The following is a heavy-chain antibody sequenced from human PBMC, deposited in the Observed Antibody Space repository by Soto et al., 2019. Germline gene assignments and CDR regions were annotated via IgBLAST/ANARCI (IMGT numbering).Heavy chain of an antibody. V-gene: IGHV3-30-3*01. D-gene: IGHD6-19*01. CDR3: ATTAVAGRFYYYYGMDV. CDR1: GFTFSSYA. J-gene: IGHJ6*02. Sequence: PGGSLRLSCAASGFTFSSYAMHWVRQAPGKGLEWVAVISYDGSNKYYADSVKGRFTISRDNSKNTLYLQMSSLRAEDTAVYYCATTAVAGRFYYYYGMDVWGQGTTVTVSS. CDR2: ISYDGSNK.